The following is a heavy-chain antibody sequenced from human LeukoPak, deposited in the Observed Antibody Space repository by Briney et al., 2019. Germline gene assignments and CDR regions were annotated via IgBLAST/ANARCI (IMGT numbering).Heavy chain of an antibody. Sequence: GASVKVSCKASGYTFTSYGISWVRQAPGQGLEWMGWISAYNGNTNYAQKLQGRVTMTTDTSTSTAYMELRSLRSDDTAVYYCARDKGLRGAAYYFDYWGQGTLVTVSS. V-gene: IGHV1-18*01. D-gene: IGHD6-13*01. CDR2: ISAYNGNT. J-gene: IGHJ4*02. CDR1: GYTFTSYG. CDR3: ARDKGLRGAAYYFDY.